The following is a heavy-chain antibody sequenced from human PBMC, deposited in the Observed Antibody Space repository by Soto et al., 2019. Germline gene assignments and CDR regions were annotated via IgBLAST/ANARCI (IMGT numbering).Heavy chain of an antibody. CDR3: ARDADTNIHYSLLDY. Sequence: QVQLVESGGGVVQSGRSLRLSCVTSGFRFTGYGMHWVRQAPGKGLEWVAVIWYDGSKTYYADSVQGRFSISRDSSKNTVYLQMNSLRDEDTAVYYCARDADTNIHYSLLDYWGQGTLVTVSS. D-gene: IGHD2-8*01. V-gene: IGHV3-30*19. J-gene: IGHJ4*02. CDR1: GFRFTGYG. CDR2: IWYDGSKT.